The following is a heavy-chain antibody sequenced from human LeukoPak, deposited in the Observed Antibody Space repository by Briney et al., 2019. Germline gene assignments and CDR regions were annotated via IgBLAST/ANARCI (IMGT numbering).Heavy chain of an antibody. J-gene: IGHJ3*02. CDR2: ISSSGSTI. Sequence: QPGGSLRLSCAASGFTFSSYEMNCVRQAPGRGLEWVSYISSSGSTIYYADSVKGRFTISRDNAENSLYLQMHSLRAEDTAVYYCARAPHSGSRASIWGQGTMVTVSS. CDR1: GFTFSSYE. V-gene: IGHV3-48*03. D-gene: IGHD1-26*01. CDR3: ARAPHSGSRASI.